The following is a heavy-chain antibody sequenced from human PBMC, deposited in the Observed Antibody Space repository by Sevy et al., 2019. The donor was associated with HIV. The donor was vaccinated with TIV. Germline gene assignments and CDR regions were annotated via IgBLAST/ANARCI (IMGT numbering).Heavy chain of an antibody. CDR3: AKDFPLRDCSGGSCIGGMDV. J-gene: IGHJ6*02. D-gene: IGHD2-15*01. Sequence: GGSLRLSCAASGFTFDDYAMHWVRQAPGKGLEWVSLISWDGGSTYYADSVKGRFTISRDNRKNSPYLQMNRLRAEDTALYYCAKDFPLRDCSGGSCIGGMDVWGQGTTVTVSS. V-gene: IGHV3-43D*03. CDR2: ISWDGGST. CDR1: GFTFDDYA.